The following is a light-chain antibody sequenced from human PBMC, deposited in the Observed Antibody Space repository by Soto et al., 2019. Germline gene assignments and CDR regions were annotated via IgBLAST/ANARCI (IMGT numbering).Light chain of an antibody. V-gene: IGKV1-5*01. CDR1: QSISSW. Sequence: DTQMTQSPSNLSAPVGHRLTIAWRASQSISSWLAWYQQKPGKAPKLMIYDEYSRPTDIPDRFSGSGSGTDFTLTIRSIEPEDFALYYCQQPSNWQITLGNGNRVEIK. CDR2: DEY. J-gene: IGKJ5*01. CDR3: QQPSNWQIT.